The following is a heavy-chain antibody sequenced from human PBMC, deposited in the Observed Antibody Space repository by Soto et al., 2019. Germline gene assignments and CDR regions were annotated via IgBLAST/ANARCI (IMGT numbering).Heavy chain of an antibody. V-gene: IGHV1-69*06. CDR2: IIPIAGTA. Sequence: AQLVQSGAEVKKPGSSVKVSCKASEDTFSRYPISWVRQAPGQGLEWMGGIIPIAGTANYAQKFQGRVTLSADKATRIVYMQLSSPRSEDTAVYYCARGGRGYSFDQWGQGTLVTVSS. D-gene: IGHD5-18*01. CDR3: ARGGRGYSFDQ. J-gene: IGHJ4*02. CDR1: EDTFSRYP.